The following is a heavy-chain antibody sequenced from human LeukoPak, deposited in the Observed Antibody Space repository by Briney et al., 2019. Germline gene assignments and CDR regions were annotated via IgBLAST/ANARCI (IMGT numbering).Heavy chain of an antibody. CDR2: IYYSGST. CDR3: ARRDYYYYGMDV. V-gene: IGHV4-59*08. CDR1: GGSISSYY. Sequence: SETLSLTYTVSGGSISSYYWSWIRQPPGKGLEWIGYIYYSGSTNYNPSLKSRVTISVDTSKNQFSLKLSSVTAADTAVYYCARRDYYYYGMDVWGQGTTVTVSS. J-gene: IGHJ6*02.